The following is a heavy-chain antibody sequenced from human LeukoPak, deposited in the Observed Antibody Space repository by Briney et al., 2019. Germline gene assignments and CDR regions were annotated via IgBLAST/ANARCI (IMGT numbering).Heavy chain of an antibody. CDR3: AREFESSPRD. CDR2: INYNGNT. V-gene: IGHV4-39*07. CDR1: GGSISTAAYY. Sequence: PSETLSLTCTVSGGSISTAAYYWSWIRQPPGKGLAWIGSINYNGNTFYKPSLKSRVTISLDTSRDHFSLNVISVTAADTAVYYCAREFESSPRDWGQGTLVTVSS. J-gene: IGHJ1*01. D-gene: IGHD6-6*01.